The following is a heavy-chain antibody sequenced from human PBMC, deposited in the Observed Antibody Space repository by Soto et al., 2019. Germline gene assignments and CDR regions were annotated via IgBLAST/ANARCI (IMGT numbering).Heavy chain of an antibody. Sequence: QVQLVESGGGVVQPGRSLRLSCAASGFSFSSYNMHWVRQAPDKGLEWVTFIWRDGNSQSHADSVKGRFTVSRDNSKNTLYLQMDSLRGEDTAVYYCATDSWGPEVWGQGTTVTVSS. CDR3: ATDSWGPEV. J-gene: IGHJ6*02. CDR2: IWRDGNSQ. CDR1: GFSFSSYN. D-gene: IGHD7-27*01. V-gene: IGHV3-33*01.